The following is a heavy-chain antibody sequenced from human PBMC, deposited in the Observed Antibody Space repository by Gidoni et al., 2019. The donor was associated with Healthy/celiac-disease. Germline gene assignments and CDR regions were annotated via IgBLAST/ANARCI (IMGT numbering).Heavy chain of an antibody. D-gene: IGHD3-3*01. CDR1: GGSFSGYY. CDR3: ARGFPLLLRFLEWRLPFDP. Sequence: QVQLQQWGAGLLKPSETLSLTCAVYGGSFSGYYWSWIRQPPGKGLEWIGEINHSGSTNYNPSLKSRVTISVDTSKNQFSLKLSSVTAADTAVYYCARGFPLLLRFLEWRLPFDPWGQGTLVTVSS. J-gene: IGHJ5*02. V-gene: IGHV4-34*01. CDR2: INHSGST.